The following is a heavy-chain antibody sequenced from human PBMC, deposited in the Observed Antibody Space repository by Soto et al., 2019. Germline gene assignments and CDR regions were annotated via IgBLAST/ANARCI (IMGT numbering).Heavy chain of an antibody. V-gene: IGHV5-51*01. CDR3: ARLMRTASYGMDV. J-gene: IGHJ6*04. CDR1: GYSFTSYW. D-gene: IGHD6-25*01. CDR2: IYPVESDT. Sequence: VESLKISCKGSGYSFTSYWIGWVRQIPGKGLEWMGIIYPVESDTRYSPSFQGQVTISADKSISTAYLQWSSLKASDTAMYYCARLMRTASYGMDVLGKGNTVNVSS.